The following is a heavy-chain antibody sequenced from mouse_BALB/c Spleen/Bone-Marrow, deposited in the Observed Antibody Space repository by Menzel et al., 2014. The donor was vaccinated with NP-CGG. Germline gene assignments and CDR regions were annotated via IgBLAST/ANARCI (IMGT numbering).Heavy chain of an antibody. J-gene: IGHJ4*01. CDR1: GFDFSRYW. V-gene: IGHV4-1*02. CDR2: INPDSSMI. CDR3: ARPRGNYAMDY. Sequence: EAQRVESGGGLVQPGGSLKLSCGASGFDFSRYWTSWVRPASGKGLEWIGEINPDSSMINYTPSLKDKFIISRDNAKNTLYLQMSKVRSEDTALYYCARPRGNYAMDYWGQGTSVTVSS.